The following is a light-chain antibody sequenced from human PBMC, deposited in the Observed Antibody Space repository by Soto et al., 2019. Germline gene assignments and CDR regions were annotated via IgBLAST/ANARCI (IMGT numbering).Light chain of an antibody. CDR2: KAS. CDR3: LQHNSYPPT. Sequence: DIQMTQSPSSVSAPVGDRVTITCRASQGVSTWLAWYQQKPGKAPKLLIYKASTLKSGVPSRFSGSGSGTEFTLTISSLQPEDFATYYCLQHNSYPPTFGQGTKVDIK. CDR1: QGVSTW. J-gene: IGKJ1*01. V-gene: IGKV1-12*01.